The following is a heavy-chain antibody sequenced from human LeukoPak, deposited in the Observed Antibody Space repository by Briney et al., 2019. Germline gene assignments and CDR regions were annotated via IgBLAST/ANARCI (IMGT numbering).Heavy chain of an antibody. CDR1: GFTFSSYG. D-gene: IGHD3-16*02. CDR3: TTNDYVWGSYRYVGFDY. V-gene: IGHV3-15*01. J-gene: IGHJ4*02. Sequence: PGGSLRLSCAASGFTFSSYGMHWVRQAPGKGLEWVGRIKSKTDGGTTDYAAPVKGRFTISRDDSKNTLYLQMNSLKTEDTAVYYCTTNDYVWGSYRYVGFDYWGQGTLVTVSS. CDR2: IKSKTDGGTT.